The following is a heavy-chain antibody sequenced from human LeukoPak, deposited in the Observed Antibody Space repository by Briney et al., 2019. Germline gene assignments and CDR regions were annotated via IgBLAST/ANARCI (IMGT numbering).Heavy chain of an antibody. CDR1: GFTFKDYG. CDR3: AKRMRATNTYSFFGLDV. D-gene: IGHD1-26*01. Sequence: GRSLRLSCAATGFTFKDYGMHWVRQPPGKGLEWVSSINWNGGGTDYADSVKGRFTISRDNAKNFLYLQLSSLRPEDTALYYCAKRMRATNTYSFFGLDVWGQGTTVTVSS. J-gene: IGHJ6*02. CDR2: INWNGGGT. V-gene: IGHV3-9*01.